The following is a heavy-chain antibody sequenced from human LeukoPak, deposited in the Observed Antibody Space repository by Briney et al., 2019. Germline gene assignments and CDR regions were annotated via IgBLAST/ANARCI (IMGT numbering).Heavy chain of an antibody. D-gene: IGHD3-22*01. J-gene: IGHJ4*02. Sequence: PGGSLRLSCAASGFTVSSTYMRWVRQAPGKGLEWVSVIYSGGSTYYSDSVSGRSTISRYNSKNTLYLQMNTLRAEDTAVYYCACQGRDSYDSSGYYPDDYWGQGTLVTVSS. CDR1: GFTVSSTY. CDR3: ACQGRDSYDSSGYYPDDY. V-gene: IGHV3-66*04. CDR2: IYSGGST.